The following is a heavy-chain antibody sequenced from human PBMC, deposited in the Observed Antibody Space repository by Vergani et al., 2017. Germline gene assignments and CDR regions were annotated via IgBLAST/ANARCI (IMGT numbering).Heavy chain of an antibody. CDR2: IYTSGST. CDR3: ARGSDYYDSSGFLDY. V-gene: IGHV4-61*02. D-gene: IGHD3-22*01. J-gene: IGHJ4*02. Sequence: QVQLQESGPGLVKPSQTLSLTCTVSGGSISSGSYYWSWIRQPAGKGLEWIGRIYTSGSTNYNPSLKSRVTISVDTSKNQFSLKLSSVTAADTAVYYCARGSDYYDSSGFLDYWGQGTLVTVSS. CDR1: GGSISSGSYY.